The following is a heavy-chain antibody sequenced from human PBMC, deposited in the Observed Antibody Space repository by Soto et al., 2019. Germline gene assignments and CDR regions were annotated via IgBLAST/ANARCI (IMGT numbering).Heavy chain of an antibody. D-gene: IGHD6-19*01. Sequence: GGSLRLSCGASGFSFSTYAMHWVRQAPGKGLEWVAVISNDGGKKYFGDSVKGRFTISRDNSKNTVYLQMNSLRDEDTAVYYCATSIAVAGLDYCGQGTQVTVSS. CDR1: GFSFSTYA. CDR3: ATSIAVAGLDY. J-gene: IGHJ4*02. CDR2: ISNDGGKK. V-gene: IGHV3-30-3*01.